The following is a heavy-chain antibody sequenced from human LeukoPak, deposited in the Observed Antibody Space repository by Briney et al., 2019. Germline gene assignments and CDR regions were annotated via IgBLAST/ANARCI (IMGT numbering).Heavy chain of an antibody. V-gene: IGHV4-39*01. J-gene: IGHJ4*02. CDR1: GGSISSSSYY. D-gene: IGHD1-26*01. Sequence: SETLSLTCTVSGGSISSSSYYWGWIRQPPGKGLEWIGTIYYSGSTYYNPSLKSRVTISVDTSKNQFSLRLTSVTAADTAVYYCAKSGGYGLIDYWGQGTLVTVSS. CDR2: IYYSGST. CDR3: AKSGGYGLIDY.